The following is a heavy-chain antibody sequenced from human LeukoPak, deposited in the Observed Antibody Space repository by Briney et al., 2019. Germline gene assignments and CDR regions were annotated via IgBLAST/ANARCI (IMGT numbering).Heavy chain of an antibody. Sequence: PGGSLRLSCTASGFTFSVYYMTWIRQAPGKGLEWLSYISSSGSDIYYADSVRGRFTISRDNAKNSLYLQINSLRDDDTAVYYCVRGDNVVSTAILLLRYWGQGTLVAVTS. J-gene: IGHJ1*01. CDR1: GFTFSVYY. D-gene: IGHD2-21*01. CDR2: ISSSGSDI. CDR3: VRGDNVVSTAILLLRY. V-gene: IGHV3-11*01.